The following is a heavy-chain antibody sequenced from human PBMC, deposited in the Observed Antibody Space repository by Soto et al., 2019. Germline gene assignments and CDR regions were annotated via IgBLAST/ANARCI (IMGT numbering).Heavy chain of an antibody. D-gene: IGHD3-9*01. CDR2: MNPNSGNT. Sequence: GASVKVSCKASGYTFTSYDINWVRQATGQGLEWMGWMNPNSGNTGYAQKFQGRVTMTRNTSISTAYMELSSLRSEDTAVYYCARGGEAEYDILTGYYSPHLGYYYYGMDVWGQGTTVTVSS. J-gene: IGHJ6*02. CDR1: GYTFTSYD. CDR3: ARGGEAEYDILTGYYSPHLGYYYYGMDV. V-gene: IGHV1-8*01.